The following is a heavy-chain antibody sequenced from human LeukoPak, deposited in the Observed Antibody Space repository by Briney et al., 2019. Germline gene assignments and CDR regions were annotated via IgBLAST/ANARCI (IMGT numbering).Heavy chain of an antibody. CDR1: GDSITNDIW. CDR2: VYHTGTT. CDR3: VRDDRAVAANIGS. V-gene: IGHV4-4*02. J-gene: IGHJ4*02. D-gene: IGHD2-15*01. Sequence: SETLSLTCAVSGDSITNDIWWSWVRQSPGKGLEWIGEVYHTGTTNYNPSLKSRVNMSVDKSKNQFSLKLRYVTAADTAVYYCVRDDRAVAANIGSWGQGTLVTVSS.